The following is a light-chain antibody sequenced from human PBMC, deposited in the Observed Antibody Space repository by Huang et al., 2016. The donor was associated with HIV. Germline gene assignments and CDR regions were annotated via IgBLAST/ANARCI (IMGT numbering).Light chain of an antibody. V-gene: IGKV3-15*01. CDR3: HQYNNWLLS. CDR2: GSS. Sequence: EIVMTQSPATLSVSPGERVTLSCRANRSVSSNLAWYQQRTGQAPRLIIYGSSTRAPGIPARFSGSGSGTDFSLTISSLQSEDFALYYCHQYNNWLLSFGGGTRV. CDR1: RSVSSN. J-gene: IGKJ4*01.